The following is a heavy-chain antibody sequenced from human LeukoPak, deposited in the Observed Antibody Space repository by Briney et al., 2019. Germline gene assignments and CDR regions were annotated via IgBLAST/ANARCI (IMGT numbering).Heavy chain of an antibody. V-gene: IGHV1-18*01. CDR3: ARDRIVVVPAAHGSWFDP. D-gene: IGHD2-2*01. J-gene: IGHJ5*02. CDR2: ISAYNGNT. Sequence: ASVKVSCKASGYTFTSYGISWVRQAPGQGLEWMGWISAYNGNTNYAQKLQGRVTMTTDTSTSTAYMELRSLRSDDTAVYYCARDRIVVVPAAHGSWFDPWGQGTLVTVSS. CDR1: GYTFTSYG.